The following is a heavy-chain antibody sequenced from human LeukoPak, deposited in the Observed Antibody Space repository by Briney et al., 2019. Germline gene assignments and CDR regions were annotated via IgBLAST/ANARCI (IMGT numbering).Heavy chain of an antibody. Sequence: GGSLRLSCAASGFTLSSYAMSWVRQGPGKGLEWVSAISVSGNTYHADSVKGRFTISRDNSKNTLYLQMNSLRAEDTAVYYCARDDYSNYAIDYWGQGTLVTVSS. CDR3: ARDDYSNYAIDY. CDR1: GFTLSSYA. D-gene: IGHD4-11*01. CDR2: ISVSGNT. V-gene: IGHV3-23*01. J-gene: IGHJ4*02.